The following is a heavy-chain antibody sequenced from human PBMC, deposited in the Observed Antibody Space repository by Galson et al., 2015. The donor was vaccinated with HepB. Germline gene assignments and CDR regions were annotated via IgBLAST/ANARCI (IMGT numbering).Heavy chain of an antibody. J-gene: IGHJ4*02. Sequence: SLRLSCAASGFTFSNHAMSWVRQAPGKGLEWVSGISGIDGSTYYADSVKGRFIISRDNSKNTLYLQLNGLRAEDTAIYYCAKCPPAIFGVVISYWGQGTPVTVSS. D-gene: IGHD3-3*01. CDR3: AKCPPAIFGVVISY. CDR1: GFTFSNHA. CDR2: ISGIDGST. V-gene: IGHV3-23*01.